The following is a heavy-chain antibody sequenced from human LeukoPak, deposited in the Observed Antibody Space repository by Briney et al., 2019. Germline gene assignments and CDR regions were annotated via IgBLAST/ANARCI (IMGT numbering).Heavy chain of an antibody. CDR3: ARDLRGRGYGYYYYGMDV. CDR2: INPSGGST. CDR1: GYTFTSYY. Sequence: ASVKVSCKASGYTFTSYYMHWVRQAPGQGLEWMGIINPSGGSTSYAQKFQGRVTMTRDTSTSTVYMELSSLRSEDTAVYYCARDLRGRGYGYYYYGMDVWGQGTAVTVSS. J-gene: IGHJ6*02. D-gene: IGHD5-18*01. V-gene: IGHV1-46*01.